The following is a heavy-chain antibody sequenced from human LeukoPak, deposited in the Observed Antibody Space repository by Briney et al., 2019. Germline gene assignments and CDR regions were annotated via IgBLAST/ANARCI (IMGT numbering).Heavy chain of an antibody. V-gene: IGHV6-1*01. J-gene: IGHJ4*02. CDR2: TYYRSRWYN. CDR1: GDSVSINRAA. Sequence: SQTHSLTCAISGDSVSINRAAWDWLRQSPSRGLEWLGRTYYRSRWYNDYAVSVKSRITINPDTPKNQFSLQLNSVTPEDTSIYYCASISYCDIHYWGRGTLVTVSS. CDR3: ASISYCDIHY. D-gene: IGHD3-22*01.